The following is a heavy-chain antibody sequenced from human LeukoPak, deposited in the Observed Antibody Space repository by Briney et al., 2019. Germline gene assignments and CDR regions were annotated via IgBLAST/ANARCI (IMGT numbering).Heavy chain of an antibody. CDR2: INHSGST. Sequence: SETLSLTCAVYGGSFSGYYWSLIRQPPGKGLEWIGEINHSGSTNYNPSLKSRVTISVDTSKNQFSLKLSSVTAADTAVYYCARRGKRGYCSSTSCRDQYFQHWGQGTLVTVSS. J-gene: IGHJ1*01. CDR3: ARRGKRGYCSSTSCRDQYFQH. V-gene: IGHV4-34*01. CDR1: GGSFSGYY. D-gene: IGHD2-2*01.